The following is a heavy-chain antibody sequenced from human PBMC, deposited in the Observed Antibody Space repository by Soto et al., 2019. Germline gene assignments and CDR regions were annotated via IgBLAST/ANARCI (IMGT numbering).Heavy chain of an antibody. CDR1: GGTFSSYA. J-gene: IGHJ4*02. CDR2: IIPIFGTA. Sequence: SVKVSCKASGGTFSSYAISWVRQAPGQGLEWMGGIIPIFGTANYAQKYQGRVTITADESTSTAYMELSSLRSEDTAVYYCAREYGNYYGSGTYYNTFDYWGQGTLVTVSS. CDR3: AREYGNYYGSGTYYNTFDY. V-gene: IGHV1-69*13. D-gene: IGHD3-10*01.